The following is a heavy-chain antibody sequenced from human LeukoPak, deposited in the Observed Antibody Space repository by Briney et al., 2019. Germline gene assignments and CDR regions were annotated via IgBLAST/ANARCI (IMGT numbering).Heavy chain of an antibody. CDR2: ISWNSGSI. CDR3: AKDTDFWSGYSSYMDV. CDR1: GFTFDDYA. J-gene: IGHJ6*03. Sequence: GGSLRLSCAASGFTFDDYAMHWVRQAPGKGLEWVSGISWNSGSIGYADSVKGRFTISRDNAKNSLYLQMNSLRAEDMALYYCAKDTDFWSGYSSYMDVWGKGTTVTVPS. D-gene: IGHD3-3*01. V-gene: IGHV3-9*03.